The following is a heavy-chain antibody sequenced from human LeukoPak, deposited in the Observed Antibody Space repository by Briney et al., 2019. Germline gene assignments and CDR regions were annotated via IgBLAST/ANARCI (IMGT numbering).Heavy chain of an antibody. CDR3: ARAKKRSGRSRNFYLDV. CDR1: DDPINSGVYY. V-gene: IGHV4-61*09. Sequence: SETLSLTCTVSDDPINSGVYYWNWIRQPAGKGLEWIGHIYTSGTTTNSNPSLKSRVAISLDTPKNHFSLKLSSVTAADTAAYYCARAKKRSGRSRNFYLDVWGKGTTVTVSS. J-gene: IGHJ6*03. CDR2: IYTSGTTT. D-gene: IGHD1-26*01.